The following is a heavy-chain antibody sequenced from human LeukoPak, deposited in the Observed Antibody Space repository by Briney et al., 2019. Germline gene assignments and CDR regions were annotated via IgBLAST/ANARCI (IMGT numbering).Heavy chain of an antibody. CDR3: ASQRITIFGEYRAGDYFDY. CDR1: GVSISSYY. CDR2: IYTSGST. Sequence: PSETLSLNCTVSGVSISSYYWSWIRQPAGKGLEWIGRIYTSGSTNYNPSLKSRVTMSVDTSKIQFSMKLSYVTAADTAVYYCASQRITIFGEYRAGDYFDYWGQGTLVTVSS. V-gene: IGHV4-4*07. J-gene: IGHJ4*02. D-gene: IGHD3-3*01.